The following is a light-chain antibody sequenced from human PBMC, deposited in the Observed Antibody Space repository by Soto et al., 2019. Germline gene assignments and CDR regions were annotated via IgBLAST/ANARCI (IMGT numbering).Light chain of an antibody. Sequence: DIVMTQSPDSLAVSLGERATINCKSSQTVLYSSNNKNYLAWYQQKPGQPPKLLIYWASTRESGVPDRFSGSGSETDFTLTISGLQAEDVAVYYCQHYYTTPITFGGGTKVEIK. J-gene: IGKJ4*01. CDR2: WAS. CDR1: QTVLYSSNNKNY. CDR3: QHYYTTPIT. V-gene: IGKV4-1*01.